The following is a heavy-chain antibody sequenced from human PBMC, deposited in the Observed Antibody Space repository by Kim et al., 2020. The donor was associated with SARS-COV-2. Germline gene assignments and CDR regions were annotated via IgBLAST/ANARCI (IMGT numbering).Heavy chain of an antibody. V-gene: IGHV3-30*04. D-gene: IGHD1-26*01. CDR3: ARAYSGCYYGGFDP. Sequence: GGSLRLSCAASGFTFSSYAMHWVRQAPGKGLEWVAVISYDGSNKYYADSVKGRFTISRDNSKNTLYLQMNSLRAEDTAVYYCARAYSGCYYGGFDPWGQGTLVTVSS. CDR2: ISYDGSNK. J-gene: IGHJ5*02. CDR1: GFTFSSYA.